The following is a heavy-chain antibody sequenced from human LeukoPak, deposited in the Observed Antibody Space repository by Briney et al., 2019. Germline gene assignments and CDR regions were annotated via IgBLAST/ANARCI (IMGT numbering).Heavy chain of an antibody. CDR3: ARILSGSYSQIDS. D-gene: IGHD1-26*01. CDR1: GDSISSHY. V-gene: IGHV4-59*11. J-gene: IGHJ4*02. CDR2: VYYSGST. Sequence: PSETLSLTCTVSGDSISSHYWSWIRQPPGKDLEFIGHVYYSGSTSNIPFLTTYYNPSLKTRVTMSLVTSKNQFSLNLSSVTAADTAVYYCARILSGSYSQIDSWGQGTLVIVSS.